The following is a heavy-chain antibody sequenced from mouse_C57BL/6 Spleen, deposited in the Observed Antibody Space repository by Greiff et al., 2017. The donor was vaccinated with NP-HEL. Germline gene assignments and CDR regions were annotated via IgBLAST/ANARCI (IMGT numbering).Heavy chain of an antibody. CDR2: IFPGNSDT. Sequence: VQLQQSGTVLARPGASVKMSCKTSGYTFTSYWMHWVKQRPGQGLEWIGAIFPGNSDTSYNQKFKGKAKLTAVTSASTAYMELSSLTNEDSAVYYCTRSGVYYGSSYGYWGQGTTLTVSS. V-gene: IGHV1-5*01. D-gene: IGHD1-1*01. J-gene: IGHJ2*01. CDR3: TRSGVYYGSSYGY. CDR1: GYTFTSYW.